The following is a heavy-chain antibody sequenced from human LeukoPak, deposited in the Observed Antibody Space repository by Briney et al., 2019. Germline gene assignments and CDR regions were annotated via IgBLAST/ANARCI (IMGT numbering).Heavy chain of an antibody. J-gene: IGHJ5*02. V-gene: IGHV1-18*01. Sequence: ASVKVSCKASGYTFTSYGISWVRQAPGQGLERMGWISAYNGNTNYAQKLQGRVTMTTDTSTSTAYMELRSLRSDDTAVYYCARVVGQQLDNWFDPWGQGTLVTVSS. CDR3: ARVVGQQLDNWFDP. CDR2: ISAYNGNT. CDR1: GYTFTSYG. D-gene: IGHD6-13*01.